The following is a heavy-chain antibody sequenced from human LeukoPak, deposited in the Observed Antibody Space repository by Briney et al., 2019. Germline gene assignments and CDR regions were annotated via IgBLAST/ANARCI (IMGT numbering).Heavy chain of an antibody. J-gene: IGHJ4*02. CDR1: GFTFSNHA. D-gene: IGHD6-19*01. V-gene: IGHV3-23*01. CDR2: ISGSGDNT. Sequence: GGSLRLSCAASGFTFSNHAMSWVRQAPGKGLEWVSAISGSGDNTYYADSVKGRFTISRDNSKNTLYLQMNSLRAEDTAVYYCARDKRSSGWYDSGEWYFDYWGQGTLVTVSS. CDR3: ARDKRSSGWYDSGEWYFDY.